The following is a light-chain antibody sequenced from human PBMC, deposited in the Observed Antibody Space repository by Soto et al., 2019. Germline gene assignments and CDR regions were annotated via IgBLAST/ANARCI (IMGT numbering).Light chain of an antibody. CDR1: QSSSNY. CDR3: QQSYSAPIT. CDR2: AAS. J-gene: IGKJ5*01. V-gene: IGKV1-39*01. Sequence: DIQMTQAPSSLSASIEDRVISTCVASQSSSNYLNWYQQKPGKAPKLLIFAASSLQSGAPSRSSGSGSGTNFTLTISSLQPEDFAAYYCQQSYSAPITFGHGTRLEIK.